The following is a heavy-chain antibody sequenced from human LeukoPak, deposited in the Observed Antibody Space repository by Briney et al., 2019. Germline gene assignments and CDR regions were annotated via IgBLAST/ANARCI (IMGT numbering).Heavy chain of an antibody. J-gene: IGHJ4*02. CDR2: IYSGGST. CDR3: ARAEKATIFDY. V-gene: IGHV3-53*01. CDR1: GFTVSSNY. Sequence: GGPLRLSCAASGFTVSSNYMSWVRQAPGKGLEWVSVIYSGGSTYYADSVKGRFTISRDNSKNTPYLQMNSLRAEDTAVYYCARAEKATIFDYWGQGTLVTVSS. D-gene: IGHD5-24*01.